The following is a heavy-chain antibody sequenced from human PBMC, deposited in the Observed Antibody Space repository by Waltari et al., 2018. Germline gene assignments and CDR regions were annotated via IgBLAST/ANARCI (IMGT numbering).Heavy chain of an antibody. J-gene: IGHJ4*02. D-gene: IGHD6-13*01. CDR3: ARGQQLVLFDY. V-gene: IGHV1-69*05. CDR1: GGTFSSYA. Sequence: QVQLVQSGAEVKKPGSSVKVSCKASGGTFSSYAISWVRQAPGQGLEWMGGNILTVGTGNYEQKFQGRVTITTDESTSRGYMEQSSLRSEDTAVYYCARGQQLVLFDYWGQGTLVTVSS. CDR2: NILTVGTG.